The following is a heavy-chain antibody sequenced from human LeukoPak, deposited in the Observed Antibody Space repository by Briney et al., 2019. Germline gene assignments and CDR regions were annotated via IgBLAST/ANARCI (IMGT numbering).Heavy chain of an antibody. CDR3: AKFSGIWHYFPMDV. D-gene: IGHD3-10*01. J-gene: IGHJ6*02. V-gene: IGHV3-23*01. CDR1: GFTFSAYA. Sequence: PGGSLRLSCGASGFTFSAYAMSWVRQAPGKGLEWVSAISDGGASTYYADSVKGRFTISREHSTNTVYLQMSSLRADDTAVYYCAKFSGIWHYFPMDVWGQGTTVTVSS. CDR2: ISDGGAST.